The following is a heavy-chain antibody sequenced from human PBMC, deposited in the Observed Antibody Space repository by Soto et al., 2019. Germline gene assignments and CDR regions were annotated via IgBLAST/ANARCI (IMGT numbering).Heavy chain of an antibody. D-gene: IGHD6-13*01. CDR2: ISSSGSTI. CDR3: ARVLAAAADYYYYGMDV. J-gene: IGHJ6*02. Sequence: GGSLRLSCAASGFTFSSYWMHWVRQAPGKGLEWVSYISSSGSTIYYADSVKGRFTISRDNAKNSLYLQMNSLRAEDTAVYYCARVLAAAADYYYYGMDVWGQGTTVTVSS. CDR1: GFTFSSYW. V-gene: IGHV3-48*04.